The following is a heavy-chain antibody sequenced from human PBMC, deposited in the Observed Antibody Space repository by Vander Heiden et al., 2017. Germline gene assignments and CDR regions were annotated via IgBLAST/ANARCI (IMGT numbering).Heavy chain of an antibody. CDR3: ATAPARQRWLTRDFDY. J-gene: IGHJ4*02. D-gene: IGHD5-18*01. V-gene: IGHV4-34*01. Sequence: QVQPQQLVAVLLNPSETLSLTCAVYGGSFSFYYWSWIRQTAGKGLEWMGETNHSGSTNYNQYLKRRVTISVDTSKNQCALKQSSVTAAETAVYYCATAPARQRWLTRDFDYWGQGTMVTVYS. CDR1: GGSFSFYY. CDR2: TNHSGST.